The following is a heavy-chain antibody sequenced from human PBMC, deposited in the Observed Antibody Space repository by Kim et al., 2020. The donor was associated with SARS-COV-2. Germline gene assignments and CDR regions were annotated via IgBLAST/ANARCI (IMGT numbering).Heavy chain of an antibody. D-gene: IGHD6-19*01. J-gene: IGHJ4*02. Sequence: ANSVKGRFTISRDNSKNSLYLQMNSLRTEDTALYYCANLGWGDENANCDYWGQGTLVTVSS. V-gene: IGHV3-43*01. CDR3: ANLGWGDENANCDY.